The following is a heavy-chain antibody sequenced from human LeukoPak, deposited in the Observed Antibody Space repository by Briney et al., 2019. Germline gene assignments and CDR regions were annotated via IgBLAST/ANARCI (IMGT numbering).Heavy chain of an antibody. CDR1: GYTFTSYY. J-gene: IGHJ4*02. Sequence: ASVKVSRKASGYTFTSYYMHWVRQAPGQGLEWMGIINPSGGSTSYAQKFQGRVTMTRDMSTSTVYMELSSLRSEDTAVYYCARAHVTYYYDSSGYPNPYFDYWGQGTLVTVSS. CDR3: ARAHVTYYYDSSGYPNPYFDY. D-gene: IGHD3-22*01. V-gene: IGHV1-46*01. CDR2: INPSGGST.